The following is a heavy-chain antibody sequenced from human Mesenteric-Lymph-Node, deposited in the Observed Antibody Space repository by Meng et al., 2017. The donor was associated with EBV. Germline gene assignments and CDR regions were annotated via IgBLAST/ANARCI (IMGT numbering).Heavy chain of an antibody. D-gene: IGHD5-24*01. CDR2: IIPLFGPP. J-gene: IGHJ4*02. CDR1: GDTFSTHS. CDR3: ARDIDAYNYYFDY. V-gene: IGHV1-69*01. Sequence: HVPLVQSGAAVKKPRASVKVSCKTSGDTFSTHSITWVRQAPRQGPECMGGIIPLFGPPNYAQKFQGRVTIIADESTNTAYMELSSLRSEDTAVSSCARDIDAYNYYFDYWGQGTLVTVSS.